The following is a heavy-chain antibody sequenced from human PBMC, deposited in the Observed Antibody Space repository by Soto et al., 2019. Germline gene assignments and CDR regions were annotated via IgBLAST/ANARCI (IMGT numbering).Heavy chain of an antibody. CDR1: GFTFSSYA. J-gene: IGHJ4*02. CDR2: ISYDGSNK. D-gene: IGHD5-18*01. CDR3: ARVDTAMVTASY. Sequence: PGGSLRLSCAASGFTFSSYAMHWVRQAPGKGLEWVAVISYDGSNKYYADSVKGRFTISRDNSKNTLYLQMNSLRAEDTAVYYCARVDTAMVTASYWGQGALVTVSS. V-gene: IGHV3-30-3*01.